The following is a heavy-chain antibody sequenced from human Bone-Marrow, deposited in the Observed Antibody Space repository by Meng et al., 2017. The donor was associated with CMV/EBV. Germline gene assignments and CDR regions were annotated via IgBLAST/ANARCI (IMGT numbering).Heavy chain of an antibody. CDR2: ISSSSSYI. CDR1: GFTFSSYS. V-gene: IGHV3-21*01. D-gene: IGHD2-2*01. CDR3: ARGRGTYCSSTSCRPRVYYYYGMDV. Sequence: GESLKISCAASGFTFSSYSMNWVRQAPGKGLEWVSSISSSSSYIYYADSVKGRFTISRDNAKNSLYLQMNILRTEDTAVYYCARGRGTYCSSTSCRPRVYYYYGMDVWGQGTMVTVSS. J-gene: IGHJ6*02.